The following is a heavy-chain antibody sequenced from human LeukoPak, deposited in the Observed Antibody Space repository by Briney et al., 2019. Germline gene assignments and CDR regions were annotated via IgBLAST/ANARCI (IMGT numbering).Heavy chain of an antibody. CDR1: GGSISSYY. CDR2: IYYSGST. Sequence: KASETLSLTCTVSGGSISSYYWSWIRQPPGKGLEWIGYIYYSGSTNYNPSLKSRVTISVDTSKNQFSLKLSSVTAADTAVYYCARALDGYFDYWGQGTLVTVSS. D-gene: IGHD1-1*01. J-gene: IGHJ4*02. CDR3: ARALDGYFDY. V-gene: IGHV4-59*08.